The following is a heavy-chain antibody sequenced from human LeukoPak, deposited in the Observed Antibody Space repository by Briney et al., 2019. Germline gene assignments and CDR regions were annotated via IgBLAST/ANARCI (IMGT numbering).Heavy chain of an antibody. CDR1: GGTFSSHA. J-gene: IGHJ6*04. D-gene: IGHD3-10*01. Sequence: GASVKVSCKASGGTFSSHAISWVRQAPGQGLEWMGGIIPIFGTANYAQKFQGRVTITADESTSTAYMELSSLRSEDTAVYYCARDRMVRGVILYGMDVWGKGTTVTVSS. CDR2: IIPIFGTA. V-gene: IGHV1-69*01. CDR3: ARDRMVRGVILYGMDV.